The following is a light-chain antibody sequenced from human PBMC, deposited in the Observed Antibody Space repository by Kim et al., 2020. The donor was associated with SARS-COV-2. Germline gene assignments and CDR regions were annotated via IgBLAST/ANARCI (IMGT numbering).Light chain of an antibody. Sequence: EIVMTQSPATLSVSPGERATLSCRASQSVSSNLAWYHQKPGQPPRLLIYGPSTRATGIPTRFSGSGSGTEFTLTISSLQSEDFAVYYCQQYNNWPLYTFGQGTKVDIK. CDR2: GPS. CDR1: QSVSSN. J-gene: IGKJ2*01. V-gene: IGKV3-15*01. CDR3: QQYNNWPLYT.